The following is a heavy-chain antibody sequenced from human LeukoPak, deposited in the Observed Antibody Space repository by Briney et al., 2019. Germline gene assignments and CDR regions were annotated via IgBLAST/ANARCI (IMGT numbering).Heavy chain of an antibody. CDR1: GYSFSGYY. V-gene: IGHV1-8*02. CDR2: MNPNSGNT. CDR3: ASSSGFYNWFDP. D-gene: IGHD6-19*01. Sequence: ASVKVSCKASGYSFSGYYIHWVRQAPGQGLEWMGWMNPNSGNTGYAQKFQGRVTMTRNTSISTAYMELSSLRSEDTAVYYCASSSGFYNWFDPWGQGTLVTVSS. J-gene: IGHJ5*02.